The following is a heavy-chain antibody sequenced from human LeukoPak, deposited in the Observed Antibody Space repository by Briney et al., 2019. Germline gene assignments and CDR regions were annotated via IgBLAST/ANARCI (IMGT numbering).Heavy chain of an antibody. J-gene: IGHJ4*02. D-gene: IGHD4-17*01. CDR2: IYSGGST. CDR3: ARDERYYGDDGGYFDY. CDR1: GFTVSSNY. Sequence: GGSLRLSCAASGFTVSSNYMSWVRQAPGKGLEWVSVIYSGGSTYYADSVKGRFTISRDNSKNTLYLQMNSLRAEDTAVYYCARDERYYGDDGGYFDYWGQGTLVTVSS. V-gene: IGHV3-66*01.